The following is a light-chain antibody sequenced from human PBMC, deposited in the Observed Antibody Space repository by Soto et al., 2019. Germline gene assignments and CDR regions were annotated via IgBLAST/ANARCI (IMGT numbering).Light chain of an antibody. J-gene: IGKJ4*01. V-gene: IGKV1-39*01. CDR3: QQSYSTPLT. CDR1: QTISSY. Sequence: DIQMTQSPSSLSASLGDRVTITCRASQTISSYLNWYQHKPGKAPKLLIYAASSLQSGVPSRFSGSGSGTDFTLTISSLQPEDFATYYCQQSYSTPLTFGGGTKVEI. CDR2: AAS.